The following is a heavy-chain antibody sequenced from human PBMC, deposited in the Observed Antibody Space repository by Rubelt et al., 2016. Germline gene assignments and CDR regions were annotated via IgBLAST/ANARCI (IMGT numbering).Heavy chain of an antibody. V-gene: IGHV4-59*01. Sequence: QVQLQESGPGLVKPSETLSLTCTVSGGSISSYYWSWIRQPPGKGLEWIGYLYYSGRTNYNPSPKSGGNISVDKSKNQFALKLSSVTAADTAVYYCARDLANVGGGCDPWGQGTLVTVSS. J-gene: IGHJ5*02. D-gene: IGHD3-16*01. CDR2: LYYSGRT. CDR3: ARDLANVGGGCDP. CDR1: GGSISSYY.